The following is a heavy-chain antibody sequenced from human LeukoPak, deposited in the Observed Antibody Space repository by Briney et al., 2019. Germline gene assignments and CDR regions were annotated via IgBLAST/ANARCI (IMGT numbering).Heavy chain of an antibody. CDR3: ARGGSYPYQDAFDI. Sequence: SETLSLTCTVSGGSISSYYWSWIRQPPGKGLEWLGYIYYSGSTNYNPSLKSRVTISVDTSKNQFSLELSSVTAADTAVYYCARGGSYPYQDAFDIWGQGTMVTVSS. CDR1: GGSISSYY. CDR2: IYYSGST. D-gene: IGHD1-26*01. V-gene: IGHV4-59*01. J-gene: IGHJ3*02.